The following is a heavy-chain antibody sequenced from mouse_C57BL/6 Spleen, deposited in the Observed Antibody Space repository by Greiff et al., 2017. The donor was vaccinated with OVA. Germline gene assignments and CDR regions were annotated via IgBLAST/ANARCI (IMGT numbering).Heavy chain of an antibody. CDR1: GYTFTSYW. CDR2: IAPTSGGT. J-gene: IGHJ3*01. D-gene: IGHD2-4*01. CDR3: ARGDDYGFAY. V-gene: IGHV1-72*01. Sequence: LQESGAELVKPGASVKLSCKASGYTFTSYWMHWVKQRPGRGLEWIGRIAPTSGGTKYNEKFKCKATLTVDKPSSTAYRQRSSLTSEDSAVYYCARGDDYGFAYWGKGTLGTVSA.